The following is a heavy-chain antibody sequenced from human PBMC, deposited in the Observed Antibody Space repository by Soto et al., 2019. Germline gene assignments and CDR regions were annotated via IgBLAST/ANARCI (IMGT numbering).Heavy chain of an antibody. CDR3: ARERSGSYYG. V-gene: IGHV1-8*01. CDR2: MNPNSGNT. J-gene: IGHJ4*02. CDR1: GYNITSYE. D-gene: IGHD1-26*01. Sequence: VNGSCKTSGYNITSYEINGVRQATGQGLGWMGWMNPNSGNTGYAQKFQGRVTTTRNTSISTAYMELSSLRSEDTAVYYCARERSGSYYGWGQGTLVTVSS.